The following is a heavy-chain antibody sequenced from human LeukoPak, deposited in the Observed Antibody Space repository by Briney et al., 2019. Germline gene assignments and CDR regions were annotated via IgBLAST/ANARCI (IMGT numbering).Heavy chain of an antibody. CDR1: GXTLSTYS. V-gene: IGHV3-48*02. CDR2: FSSSSSII. Sequence: GGSLRLSCAASGXTLSTYSMNGVRRAPGRGLEWISYFSSSSSIIYYADSVKGRFTISRDNAQQSLYLQMNSLRDEDTAVYYCARGRGAAAGTRIFDYWGQGTLVTVSS. D-gene: IGHD6-13*01. J-gene: IGHJ4*02. CDR3: ARGRGAAAGTRIFDY.